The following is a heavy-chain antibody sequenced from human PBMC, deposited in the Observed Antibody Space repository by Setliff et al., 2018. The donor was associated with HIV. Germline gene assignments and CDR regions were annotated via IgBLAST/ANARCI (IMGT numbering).Heavy chain of an antibody. D-gene: IGHD1-26*01. V-gene: IGHV1-18*01. Sequence: GASVKVSCKASGYIFTSYGISWLRQAPGQGLERMGWISAYSGDTDYAQEVLGRITMTTDTSTKTAYMELRGLRSADTAVYFCARDYRGELHFWSQGTLVTVSS. J-gene: IGHJ4*02. CDR3: ARDYRGELHF. CDR1: GYIFTSYG. CDR2: ISAYSGDT.